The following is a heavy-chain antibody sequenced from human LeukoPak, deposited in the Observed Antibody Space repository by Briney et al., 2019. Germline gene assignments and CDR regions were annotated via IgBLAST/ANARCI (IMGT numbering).Heavy chain of an antibody. D-gene: IGHD3-22*01. CDR1: GFTVSSNY. J-gene: IGHJ4*02. CDR3: AREIPYYYDSSAFHY. CDR2: IYSGGST. Sequence: GGSLRLSCAASGFTVSSNYMSWVRQAPGKGLEWVSVIYSGGSTYYADSVKGRFTISRDNSKNTLYLQMNSLRAEDTAVYYCAREIPYYYDSSAFHYWGQGTLVTVSS. V-gene: IGHV3-66*01.